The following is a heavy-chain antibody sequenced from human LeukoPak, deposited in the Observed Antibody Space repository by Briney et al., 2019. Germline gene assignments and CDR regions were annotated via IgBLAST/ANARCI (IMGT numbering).Heavy chain of an antibody. CDR3: ASSNDADPRLRYFDWLLSFDY. D-gene: IGHD3-9*01. V-gene: IGHV4-30-4*08. J-gene: IGHJ4*02. Sequence: SETLSLTCTVSGGSISSGDYYWSWIRQPPGKGLEWIGYIYYSGSTYYNPSLKSRVTISVDTSKNQFSLKLSSVTAADTAVYYCASSNDADPRLRYFDWLLSFDYWGQGTLVTVSS. CDR2: IYYSGST. CDR1: GGSISSGDYY.